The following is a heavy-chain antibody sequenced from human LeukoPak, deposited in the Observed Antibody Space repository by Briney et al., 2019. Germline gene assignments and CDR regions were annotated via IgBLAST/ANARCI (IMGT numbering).Heavy chain of an antibody. D-gene: IGHD2-2*01. J-gene: IGHJ3*02. V-gene: IGHV4-59*08. Sequence: SETLSLTCTVSGDSISGFYWSWIRQPPGKGLEWIGYIYYSGSTNYNPSLKSRVTISVDTSKNQFSLKLSSVTAADTAVYYCARQYPFADAFDIRGQGTMVTVSS. CDR2: IYYSGST. CDR3: ARQYPFADAFDI. CDR1: GDSISGFY.